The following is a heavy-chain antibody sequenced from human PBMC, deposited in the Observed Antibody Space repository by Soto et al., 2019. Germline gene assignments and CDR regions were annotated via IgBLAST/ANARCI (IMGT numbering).Heavy chain of an antibody. CDR3: AREGQHIVVVGAATDYYYGMDV. D-gene: IGHD2-15*01. CDR1: GYKFTSYG. J-gene: IGHJ6*02. Sequence: ASVKVSCKASGYKFTSYGISWVRQAPGQALEWMGWISAYNGNTNDAQKLKGRFTMTTDTSTSTAYMELRSLRSDDTAVYYCAREGQHIVVVGAATDYYYGMDVWRQGTTVTVS. CDR2: ISAYNGNT. V-gene: IGHV1-18*01.